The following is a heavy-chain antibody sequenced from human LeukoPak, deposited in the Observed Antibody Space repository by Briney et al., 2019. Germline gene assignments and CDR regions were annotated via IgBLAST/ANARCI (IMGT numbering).Heavy chain of an antibody. V-gene: IGHV1-46*01. D-gene: IGHD2-15*01. CDR2: INPSGGST. CDR3: ARDGPVVVTSYYYYGMDV. J-gene: IGHJ6*02. Sequence: HRASVKVSCKASGYTFTSYYMHWVRQAPGQGLEWMGIINPSGGSTSYAQKFQGRVTMTRDTSTSTVYMELSSLRSEDTAVYYCARDGPVVVTSYYYYGMDVWGQGTTVTVSS. CDR1: GYTFTSYY.